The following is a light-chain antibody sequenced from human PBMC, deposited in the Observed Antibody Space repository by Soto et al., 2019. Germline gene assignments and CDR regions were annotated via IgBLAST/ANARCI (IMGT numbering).Light chain of an antibody. V-gene: IGLV2-14*01. CDR1: SSDVGAYNF. Sequence: QSALTQPASVSGSPGQSITISCTGTSSDVGAYNFVSWYQQHPGKAPKLMIYDVSTRPSGVSNRFSGPKSANTASLTISGLQAEDEADYYCISYTRSSTGVFGGGTKLTVL. CDR2: DVS. CDR3: ISYTRSSTGV. J-gene: IGLJ2*01.